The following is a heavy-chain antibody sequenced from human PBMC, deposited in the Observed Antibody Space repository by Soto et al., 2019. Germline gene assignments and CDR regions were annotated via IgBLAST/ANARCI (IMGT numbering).Heavy chain of an antibody. CDR1: GGSISSSSYY. Sequence: SETLSLTCTVSGGSISSSSYYWGWIRQPPGKGLEWIGSIYYSGSTYYNPSLKSRVTISVDTSKNQFSLKLSSVTAADTAVYYCARPMITFGGVIADYGMDVWGQGTTVTVSS. D-gene: IGHD3-16*02. J-gene: IGHJ6*02. V-gene: IGHV4-39*01. CDR3: ARPMITFGGVIADYGMDV. CDR2: IYYSGST.